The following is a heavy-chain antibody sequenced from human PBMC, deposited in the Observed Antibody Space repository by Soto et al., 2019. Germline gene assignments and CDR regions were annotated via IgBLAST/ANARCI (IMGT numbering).Heavy chain of an antibody. CDR2: IIPIFGTA. CDR3: VVDRRDNGDVNFDY. D-gene: IGHD4-17*01. Sequence: SVKVSCKASGGTFSSYASSWVRQAPGQGLEWMGGIIPIFGTANYAQKFQGRVTITADESTSTAYMEMNSLKNEDTAVYYCVVDRRDNGDVNFDYWGQGTLVTVSS. V-gene: IGHV1-69*13. CDR1: GGTFSSYA. J-gene: IGHJ4*02.